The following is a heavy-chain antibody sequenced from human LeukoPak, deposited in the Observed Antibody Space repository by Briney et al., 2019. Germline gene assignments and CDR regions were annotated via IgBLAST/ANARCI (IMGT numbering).Heavy chain of an antibody. CDR3: AKQVAAAGTNWFDP. J-gene: IGHJ5*02. CDR2: ISSSSYI. Sequence: PGGSLRLSCAASGFTFSSYSMNWVRQAPGKGLEWVSYISSSSYIYNADSVKGRFTISRDNSKNTLYLQMNSLRAEDTAVYYCAKQVAAAGTNWFDPWGQGTLVTVSS. CDR1: GFTFSSYS. V-gene: IGHV3-21*05. D-gene: IGHD6-13*01.